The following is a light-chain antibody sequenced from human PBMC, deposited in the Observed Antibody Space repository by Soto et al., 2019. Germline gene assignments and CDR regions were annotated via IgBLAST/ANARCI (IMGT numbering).Light chain of an antibody. CDR3: QEYCNSPRT. Sequence: EIVFPQSPGTLSLSPGERVTLHCRVSQSISSIYLARYQQKPGQAPRLPIFGASSRVTGIPDRCSGSGSGTYFTRTISRLEPEDFALYYWQEYCNSPRTCGQGTKVESK. CDR1: QSISSIY. CDR2: GAS. V-gene: IGKV3-20*01. J-gene: IGKJ1*01.